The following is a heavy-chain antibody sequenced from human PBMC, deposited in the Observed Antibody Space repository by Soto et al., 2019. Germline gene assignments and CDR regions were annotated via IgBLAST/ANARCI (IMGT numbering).Heavy chain of an antibody. J-gene: IGHJ6*02. CDR2: LNAKSGNT. V-gene: IGHV1-8*01. Sequence: QVQLVQSGAEVKKPGAAVKGSCKASGYTFTRYDINWVRQATGQGLEWMGWLNAKSGNTGYAKKVQGSATMTRNTSISTAYMVLSSLRAEDTAVXYXARXRXTISMDGWGQGTTVTVSS. D-gene: IGHD3-9*01. CDR1: GYTFTRYD. CDR3: ARXRXTISMDG.